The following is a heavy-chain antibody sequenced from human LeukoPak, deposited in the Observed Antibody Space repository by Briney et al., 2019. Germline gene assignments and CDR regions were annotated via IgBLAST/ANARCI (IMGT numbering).Heavy chain of an antibody. D-gene: IGHD3-10*01. CDR1: GYTLTGYY. CDR2: INPNSGGT. CDR3: AAMVRGGNWFDP. V-gene: IGHV1-2*04. Sequence: ASVKVSCKASGYTLTGYYMHWVRQAPGQGLEWMGWINPNSGGTNYAQKFQGWVTMTRDTSISTAYMELSRLRSDDTAVYYCAAMVRGGNWFDPWGQGTLVTVSS. J-gene: IGHJ5*02.